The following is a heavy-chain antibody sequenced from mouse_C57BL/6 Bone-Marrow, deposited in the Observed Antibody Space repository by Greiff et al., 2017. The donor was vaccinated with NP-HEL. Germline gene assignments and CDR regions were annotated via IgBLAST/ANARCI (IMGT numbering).Heavy chain of an antibody. CDR2: ISSGGSYT. CDR3: ARRGYGT. Sequence: EVQRVESGGDLVKPGGSLKLSCAASGFTFSSYGMSWVRQTPDKRLEWVATISSGGSYTYYPDSVKGRFTISRDNAKNTLYLQMSSLKSGDTAMYYCARRGYGTWGQGTLVTVSA. J-gene: IGHJ3*02. V-gene: IGHV5-6*01. CDR1: GFTFSSYG.